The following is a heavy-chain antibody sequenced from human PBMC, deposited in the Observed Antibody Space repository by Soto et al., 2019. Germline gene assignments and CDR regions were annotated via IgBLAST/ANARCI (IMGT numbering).Heavy chain of an antibody. CDR2: ISSSSSYI. J-gene: IGHJ4*02. CDR1: RFPFNDNS. Sequence: PGGCLRLLCATSRFPFNDNSINWARPAPGKGLEWVSSISSSSSYIYYADSVKVRFTISRDNAKNLLYLQMNSLRAEDTAVYYCARDFRGSGWYRVWGQGTLVTVSS. V-gene: IGHV3-21*01. CDR3: ARDFRGSGWYRV. D-gene: IGHD6-19*01.